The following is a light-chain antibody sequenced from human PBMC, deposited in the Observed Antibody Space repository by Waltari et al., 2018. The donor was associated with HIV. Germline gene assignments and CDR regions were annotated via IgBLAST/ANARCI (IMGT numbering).Light chain of an antibody. CDR3: AAWDDSLNGVV. CDR2: SNN. V-gene: IGLV1-44*01. Sequence: QSVLTQPPSASGTPGQRVTISCSGSSSNIGSNTVNWYQQLPGTAPKLLIYSNNRRPSGVLDRLSGSKSGTSASLAISGLQSEDEADYYWAAWDDSLNGVVFGGGTKLTVL. CDR1: SSNIGSNT. J-gene: IGLJ2*01.